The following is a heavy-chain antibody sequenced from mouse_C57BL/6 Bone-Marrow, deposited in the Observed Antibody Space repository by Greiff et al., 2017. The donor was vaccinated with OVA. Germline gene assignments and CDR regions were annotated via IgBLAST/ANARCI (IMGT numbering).Heavy chain of an antibody. V-gene: IGHV5-4*01. Sequence: DVQLEESGGGLVKPGGSLKLSCAASGFTFSSYAMPWVSQTPEQRLEWVASICAGGSNTYYPENVKGRFTISRDNAKNNLYLEMSHLTSEDTAMYYCARDRRPSHDYGDYWFAYWGQGTLVTVSA. CDR1: GFTFSSYA. CDR2: ICAGGSNT. CDR3: ARDRRPSHDYGDYWFAY. D-gene: IGHD2-13*01. J-gene: IGHJ3*01.